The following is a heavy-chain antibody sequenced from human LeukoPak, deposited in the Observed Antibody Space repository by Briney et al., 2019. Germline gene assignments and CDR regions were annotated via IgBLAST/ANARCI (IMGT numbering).Heavy chain of an antibody. V-gene: IGHV1-18*01. J-gene: IGHJ4*02. D-gene: IGHD1-1*01. Sequence: ASVKVSCKASGYTFTRYAMNWLRQAPGQGLEWMGWISAYNGNTNYAQKLQGRVTMTTDTSTSTAYMELRSLRSDDTAVYYCAREMAQLDPPEYYFDYWGQGTLVTVSS. CDR2: ISAYNGNT. CDR1: GYTFTRYA. CDR3: AREMAQLDPPEYYFDY.